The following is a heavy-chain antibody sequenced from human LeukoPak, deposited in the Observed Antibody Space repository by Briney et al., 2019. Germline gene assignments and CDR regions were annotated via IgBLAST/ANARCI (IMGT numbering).Heavy chain of an antibody. V-gene: IGHV3-20*04. D-gene: IGHD6-19*01. Sequence: GGSLRLSCAASGFTFDDYGMSWVRQAPGKGLEWVSGINWNGGSTGYADSVKGRFTISRGNAKNSLYLQMNSLRAEDTALYYCARDKYSSGWTYYYYMDVWGKGTTVTVSS. CDR3: ARDKYSSGWTYYYYMDV. CDR1: GFTFDDYG. CDR2: INWNGGST. J-gene: IGHJ6*03.